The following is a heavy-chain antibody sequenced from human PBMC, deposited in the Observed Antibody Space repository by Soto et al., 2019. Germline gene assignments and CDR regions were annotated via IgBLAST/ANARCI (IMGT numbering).Heavy chain of an antibody. CDR1: GGSISSGGYS. CDR2: IYHSGST. CDR3: ARSVGIQLWYFDP. D-gene: IGHD5-18*01. J-gene: IGHJ4*02. Sequence: PSETLSLTCAVSGGSISSGGYSWSWIRQPPGKGLEWIGYIYHSGSTYYNPSLKSRVTISVDRSKNQFSLKLSSVTAADTAVYYCARSVGIQLWYFDPWGQGTQVTVSS. V-gene: IGHV4-30-2*01.